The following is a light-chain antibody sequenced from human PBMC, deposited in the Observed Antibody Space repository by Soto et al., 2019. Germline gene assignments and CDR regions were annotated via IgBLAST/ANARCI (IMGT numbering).Light chain of an antibody. CDR1: QDISNY. Sequence: DIQMTQSPSSLSASVGHRVTITCQASQDISNYLNWYQQKPGKAPKLLIYDASNLETGVPSRFSGSGSGTDFTFTISSLQPEDIATYYCQQYDNLPLFTFGGGTKVEIK. CDR2: DAS. V-gene: IGKV1-33*01. CDR3: QQYDNLPLFT. J-gene: IGKJ4*01.